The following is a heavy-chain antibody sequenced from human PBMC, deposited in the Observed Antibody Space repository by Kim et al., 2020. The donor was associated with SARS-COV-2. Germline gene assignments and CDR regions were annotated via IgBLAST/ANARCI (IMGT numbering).Heavy chain of an antibody. CDR2: ISYDGSNK. CDR1: GFTFSSYG. V-gene: IGHV3-30*18. D-gene: IGHD7-27*01. CDR3: AKDLNWGWLQSYYYYYGMDV. Sequence: GGSLRLSCAASGFTFSSYGMHWVRQAPGKGLEWVAVISYDGSNKYYADSVKGRFTISRDNSKNTLYLQMNSLRAEDTAVYYCAKDLNWGWLQSYYYYYGMDVWGQGTTVTVSS. J-gene: IGHJ6*02.